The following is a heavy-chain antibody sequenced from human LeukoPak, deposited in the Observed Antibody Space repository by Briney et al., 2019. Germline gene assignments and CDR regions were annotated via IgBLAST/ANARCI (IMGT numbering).Heavy chain of an antibody. V-gene: IGHV4-59*12. Sequence: PSETLSLTCTVSGGSIRGYYWSWIRQPPGKGLEYIGYIYYSGITNYNPSLKSRVTISVDTSKNQFSLGLNSVTAADTAVYYCARVGGLGYCSGGSCPLLDYWGQGTLVTVSS. CDR1: GGSIRGYY. D-gene: IGHD2-15*01. J-gene: IGHJ4*02. CDR3: ARVGGLGYCSGGSCPLLDY. CDR2: IYYSGIT.